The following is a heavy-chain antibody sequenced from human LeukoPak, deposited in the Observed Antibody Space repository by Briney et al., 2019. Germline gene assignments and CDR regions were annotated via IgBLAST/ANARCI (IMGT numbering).Heavy chain of an antibody. CDR2: IYSGGST. J-gene: IGHJ4*01. Sequence: GGSLRLSCAASGFTFSSYTMNWVRQAPGKGLEWVSVIYSGGSTYYPDSVKGRFTISRDNSKNTLYLQVNSLRPEDTGVYYCARDPVPAAARHFDYWGQGTLVTVSS. CDR3: ARDPVPAAARHFDY. D-gene: IGHD2-2*01. CDR1: GFTFSSYT. V-gene: IGHV3-53*05.